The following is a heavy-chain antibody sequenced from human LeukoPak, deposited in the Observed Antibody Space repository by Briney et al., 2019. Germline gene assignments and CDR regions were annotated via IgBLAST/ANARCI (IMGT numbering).Heavy chain of an antibody. CDR2: IYYSGST. D-gene: IGHD3-22*01. J-gene: IGHJ4*02. Sequence: PSETLSLTCTVSGGSNSSYYWSWIRQPPGKGLEWIGYIYYSGSTNYNPSLKSRVTISVDTSKNQFSLKLSSVTAADTAVYYCARMDDYYDSSGLDYWGQGTLVTVSS. V-gene: IGHV4-59*01. CDR3: ARMDDYYDSSGLDY. CDR1: GGSNSSYY.